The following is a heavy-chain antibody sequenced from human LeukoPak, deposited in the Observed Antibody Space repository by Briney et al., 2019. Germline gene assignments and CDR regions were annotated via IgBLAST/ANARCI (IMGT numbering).Heavy chain of an antibody. Sequence: QPGGSLRLSCTASGFTFGDYAMSWFRQAPGKGLEWVAFIRSKAYGGTTEYAASVKGRFTISREDSKSIAYLQMNSLKTEDTAVYYCTGTVDYGDYAVGAMDYWGQGTLVTVSS. CDR1: GFTFGDYA. J-gene: IGHJ4*02. CDR3: TGTVDYGDYAVGAMDY. CDR2: IRSKAYGGTT. V-gene: IGHV3-49*03. D-gene: IGHD4-17*01.